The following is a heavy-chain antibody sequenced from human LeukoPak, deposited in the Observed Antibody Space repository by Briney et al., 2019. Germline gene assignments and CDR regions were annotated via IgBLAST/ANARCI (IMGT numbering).Heavy chain of an antibody. CDR3: ARWGETSALRVHAFDI. J-gene: IGHJ3*02. V-gene: IGHV4-59*01. CDR1: GDSISSYY. Sequence: SETLFLTCTVSGDSISSYYWNWIRQPPGKGLEWIGYGHYTGSTNHNPSLKSRVTFSVDTSKNQFSLKLTSVTAADTAVYYCARWGETSALRVHAFDIWGQGTMVTVSS. CDR2: GHYTGST. D-gene: IGHD3-10*01.